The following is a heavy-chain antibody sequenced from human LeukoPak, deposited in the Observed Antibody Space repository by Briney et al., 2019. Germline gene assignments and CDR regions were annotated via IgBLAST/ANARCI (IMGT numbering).Heavy chain of an antibody. D-gene: IGHD3-10*01. V-gene: IGHV1-2*02. J-gene: IGHJ5*02. CDR2: INPNSGGT. Sequence: ASVKVSCKASGYTFTGYYMHWVRQAPGQGLEWMGWINPNSGGTNYAQKFQGRVTMTRNTSISTAYMELSSLRSEDTAVYYCARQEGYYGSGSLSPWGQGTLVTVSS. CDR3: ARQEGYYGSGSLSP. CDR1: GYTFTGYY.